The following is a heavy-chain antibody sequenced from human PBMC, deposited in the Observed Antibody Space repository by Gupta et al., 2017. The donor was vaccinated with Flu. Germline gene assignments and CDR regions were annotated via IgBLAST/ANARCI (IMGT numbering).Heavy chain of an antibody. J-gene: IGHJ6*03. CDR1: GFPFSSNG. CDR2: ISYDGSYT. CDR3: AKDHGLSHYNYYMDV. Sequence: QVQLVESGGGVVQPWRSLRLSCLASGFPFSSNGFPWVRQAPGKGLEWVALISYDGSYTYFADSVKGRFAISRDNSKNTVYLQMNSLGAGDTAVYYCAKDHGLSHYNYYMDVWGKGTTVTVSS. V-gene: IGHV3-30*18. D-gene: IGHD3/OR15-3a*01.